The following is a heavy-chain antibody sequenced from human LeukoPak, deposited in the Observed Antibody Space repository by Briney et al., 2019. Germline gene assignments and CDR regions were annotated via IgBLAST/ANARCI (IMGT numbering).Heavy chain of an antibody. V-gene: IGHV4-59*08. CDR3: ARQYYYGSGKWFDY. Sequence: PSETLSLTCTVSGGSISSYYWSWIRQPPGKGLEWIGYIYYSGSTNYNPSLKSRVTISVDTSKNQFSLKLSSVTAADTAVYYCARQYYYGSGKWFDYWGQGTLVTVSS. D-gene: IGHD3-10*01. CDR2: IYYSGST. CDR1: GGSISSYY. J-gene: IGHJ4*02.